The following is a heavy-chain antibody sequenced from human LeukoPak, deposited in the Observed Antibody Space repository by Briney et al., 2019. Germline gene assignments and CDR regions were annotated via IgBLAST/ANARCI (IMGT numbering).Heavy chain of an antibody. CDR1: GFTFSSYA. CDR3: ARGVSAAMYLLLVY. Sequence: GGSLRLSCAASGFTFSSYAMHWVRQAPGKGLEWVAVISYDGSNKYYADSVKGRFTISRDNSKNTLYLQMNSLRAEDTAVYYCARGVSAAMYLLLVYWGQGTLVTVSS. D-gene: IGHD2-2*01. V-gene: IGHV3-30*01. J-gene: IGHJ4*02. CDR2: ISYDGSNK.